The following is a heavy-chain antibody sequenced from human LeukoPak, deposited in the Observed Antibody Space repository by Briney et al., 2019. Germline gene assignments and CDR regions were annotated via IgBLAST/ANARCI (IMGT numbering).Heavy chain of an antibody. V-gene: IGHV3-7*01. CDR3: ARSVYSGLFYSSRYFDL. Sequence: GGSLRLSCTASGFTFSRYWMSWVRQAPGKGLEWVANIKQDGSEKSYVDSVKGRFTISRDNAKNSLYLQMNSLRAEDTAVYYCARSVYSGLFYSSRYFDLWGRGTLVTVSS. CDR2: IKQDGSEK. D-gene: IGHD1-26*01. J-gene: IGHJ2*01. CDR1: GFTFSRYW.